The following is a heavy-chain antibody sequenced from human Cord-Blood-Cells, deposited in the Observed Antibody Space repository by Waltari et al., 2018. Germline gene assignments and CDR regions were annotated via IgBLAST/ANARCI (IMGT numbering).Heavy chain of an antibody. J-gene: IGHJ5*02. CDR3: AGGLNSGYDSHWFDP. CDR2: IYHSGST. Sequence: QVQLQESGPGLVKPSETLSLTCAVSGYSISSGYYWGWLRQPPGKGLEWIGSIYHSGSTYYNPSLKSRVTISVDTSKNQFSLKLSSVTAADTAVYYCAGGLNSGYDSHWFDPWGQGTLVTVSS. CDR1: GYSISSGYY. D-gene: IGHD5-12*01. V-gene: IGHV4-38-2*01.